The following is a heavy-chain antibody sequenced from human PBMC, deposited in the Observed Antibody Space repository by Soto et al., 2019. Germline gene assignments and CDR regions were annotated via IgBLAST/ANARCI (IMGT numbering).Heavy chain of an antibody. CDR2: IVVGSGNT. J-gene: IGHJ6*02. D-gene: IGHD3-3*01. CDR1: GFTFTSSA. Sequence: ASVKVSCKASGFTFTSSAVQWVRQARGQRLEWIGWIVVGSGNTNYAQKFQERVTITRDMSTSTAYMELSSLRSEDTAVYYCAEDRGITIFGVVRLDVWGQGTTVTVSS. CDR3: AEDRGITIFGVVRLDV. V-gene: IGHV1-58*01.